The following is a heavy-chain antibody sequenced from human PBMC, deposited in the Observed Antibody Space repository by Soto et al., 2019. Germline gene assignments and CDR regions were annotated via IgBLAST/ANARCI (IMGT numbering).Heavy chain of an antibody. J-gene: IGHJ5*02. CDR2: INAGNGNT. Sequence: ASVKVSCKASGYTFTSYAMHWVRQAPGQRLEWMGWINAGNGNTKYSQKFQGRVTMTTDTSTSTAYMELRSLRSDDTAVYYCARGVGSGSYYNQYNWFDPWGQGTLVIVSS. V-gene: IGHV1-3*01. D-gene: IGHD3-10*01. CDR3: ARGVGSGSYYNQYNWFDP. CDR1: GYTFTSYA.